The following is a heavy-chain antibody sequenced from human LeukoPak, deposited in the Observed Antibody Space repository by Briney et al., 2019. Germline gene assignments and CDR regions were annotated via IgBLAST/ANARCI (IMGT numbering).Heavy chain of an antibody. CDR2: ISGSGGST. V-gene: IGHV3-23*01. CDR3: ARDLTPRLYYFDY. D-gene: IGHD2/OR15-2a*01. Sequence: PGGSLRLSCAASGFTFSSYAMNWVRQAPGKGLEWVSAISGSGGSTFYADSVKGRFTISRDNSKNTLYLQMNSLRAEDTAVYYCARDLTPRLYYFDYWGQGTLVTVSS. J-gene: IGHJ4*02. CDR1: GFTFSSYA.